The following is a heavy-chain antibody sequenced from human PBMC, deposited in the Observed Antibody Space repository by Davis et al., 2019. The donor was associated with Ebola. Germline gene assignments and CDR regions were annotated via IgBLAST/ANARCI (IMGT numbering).Heavy chain of an antibody. Sequence: GGSLRLSCAASGFTFDDYAMHWVRQAPGKGLEWVSLIRGDGGSTYYADSVKGRFTISRDNAKNSLYLQMNSLRAEDTALYYCAKDIEDYYYYGMDVWGQGTTVTVSS. CDR1: GFTFDDYA. V-gene: IGHV3-43*02. CDR2: IRGDGGST. CDR3: AKDIEDYYYYGMDV. J-gene: IGHJ6*02.